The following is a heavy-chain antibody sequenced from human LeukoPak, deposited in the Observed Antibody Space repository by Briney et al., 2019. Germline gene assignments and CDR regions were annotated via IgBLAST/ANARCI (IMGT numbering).Heavy chain of an antibody. V-gene: IGHV3-9*03. D-gene: IGHD2-2*01. CDR2: ISWNSGSI. CDR1: GFTFDDYA. Sequence: PGRSLRLSCAASGFTFDDYAMHWVRQPPGKGLEWVSGISWNSGSIGYADSVKGRFTIYRDNAKDSLYLQMNSLRAEDMALYYCAKGYCSSTSCPIDVWGEGTTVTVSS. CDR3: AKGYCSSTSCPIDV. J-gene: IGHJ6*03.